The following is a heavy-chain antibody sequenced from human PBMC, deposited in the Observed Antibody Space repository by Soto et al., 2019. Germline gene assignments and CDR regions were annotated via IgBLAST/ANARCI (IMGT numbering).Heavy chain of an antibody. CDR2: IYYSGTT. V-gene: IGHV4-31*03. J-gene: IGHJ4*02. Sequence: SETLSLTCTVSGGSISSGGYYWYWIRQHPGKGLEWIGYIYYSGTTYYNPSLKSRVTISVDTSKNQFSLKLSSVTAADTAVYYCARALGGYSYGAVGYWGQGTLVTVSS. CDR1: GGSISSGGYY. D-gene: IGHD5-18*01. CDR3: ARALGGYSYGAVGY.